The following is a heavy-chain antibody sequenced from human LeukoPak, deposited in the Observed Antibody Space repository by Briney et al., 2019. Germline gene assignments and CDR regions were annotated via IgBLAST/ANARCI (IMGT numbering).Heavy chain of an antibody. D-gene: IGHD3-9*01. CDR2: IYPGDSDT. CDR1: GYSFTSYW. Sequence: GESLKISCKGSGYSFTSYWIGWVRQMPGKGLEWMGIIYPGDSDTRYSPSFQGQVTISADKSISTAYMELSRLRSDDTAVYYCARALGNSYEGTYFDPIHWYFDLWGRGTLVTVSS. V-gene: IGHV5-51*01. J-gene: IGHJ2*01. CDR3: ARALGNSYEGTYFDPIHWYFDL.